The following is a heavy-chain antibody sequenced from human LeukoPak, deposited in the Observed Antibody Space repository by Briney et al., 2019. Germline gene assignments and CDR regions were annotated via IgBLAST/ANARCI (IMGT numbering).Heavy chain of an antibody. CDR2: MNPNSGNT. Sequence: ASVKVSCKASGYTFISYGITWVRQAPGQGLEWMGWMNPNSGNTGYAQKFQGRVTMTRNTSISTAYMELSSLRSEDTAVYYCARGKGWRHFDYWGQGTLVTVSS. D-gene: IGHD6-19*01. CDR3: ARGKGWRHFDY. J-gene: IGHJ4*02. V-gene: IGHV1-8*01. CDR1: GYTFISYG.